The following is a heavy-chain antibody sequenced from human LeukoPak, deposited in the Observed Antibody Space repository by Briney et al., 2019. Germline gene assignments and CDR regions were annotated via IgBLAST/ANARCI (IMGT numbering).Heavy chain of an antibody. CDR1: GYSISSGYY. CDR2: IYHSGSP. J-gene: IGHJ4*02. CDR3: ARPRVGATTYFDY. V-gene: IGHV4-38-2*01. D-gene: IGHD1-26*01. Sequence: PSETLSPTCAVSGYSISSGYYWGWIRPPPGKGLEWIGSIYHSGSPYYNPSLKSRVTISVDTSKNQFSLKLSSVTAADTAVYYCARPRVGATTYFDYWGQGTLVTVSS.